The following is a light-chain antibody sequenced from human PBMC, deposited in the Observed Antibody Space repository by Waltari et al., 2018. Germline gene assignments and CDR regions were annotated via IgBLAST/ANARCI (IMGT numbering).Light chain of an antibody. CDR1: SSNIGTNV. J-gene: IGLJ3*02. V-gene: IGLV1-44*01. CDR2: RSD. Sequence: QSVLTQPPSASGTTGQGVTISCSGGSSNIGTNVVNWYQQVPGKAPKLLIYRSDRRAAGVPDRVAGYKSGTSASLAIRGLQSEEEDDYYCAAGDDNLNGRWVFGGGTKVTVL. CDR3: AAGDDNLNGRWV.